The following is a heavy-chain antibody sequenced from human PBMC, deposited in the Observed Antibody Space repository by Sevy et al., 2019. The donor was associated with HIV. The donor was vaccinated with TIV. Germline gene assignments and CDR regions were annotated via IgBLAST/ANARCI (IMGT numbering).Heavy chain of an antibody. J-gene: IGHJ5*02. V-gene: IGHV4-59*01. Sequence: SETLSLTCTVSGGSISAYYWSWIRQPPGKPLEYIGYIYYTGSTNYNPSLKSRVTISVDTSKNQFSLKLNPVTAAETAVYFCAGAPPVRSGDDSLNWFDPWGQGTLVTVSS. CDR2: IYYTGST. D-gene: IGHD5-12*01. CDR1: GGSISAYY. CDR3: AGAPPVRSGDDSLNWFDP.